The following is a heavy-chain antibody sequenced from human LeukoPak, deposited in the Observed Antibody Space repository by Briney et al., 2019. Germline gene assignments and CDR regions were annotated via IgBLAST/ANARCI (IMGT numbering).Heavy chain of an antibody. CDR2: ISGSGGGT. D-gene: IGHD1-26*01. J-gene: IGHJ4*02. CDR1: GFTFSSYA. V-gene: IGHV3-23*01. CDR3: AKSFEDRGATRPRDY. Sequence: PGGSLRLSCAASGFTFSSYAMTWVRQAPGQGLEWVSVISGSGGGTYYADSVKGRFTISRDNSKDTLFLQMNSLRIEDTAVYYCAKSFEDRGATRPRDYWGQGTLVIVSS.